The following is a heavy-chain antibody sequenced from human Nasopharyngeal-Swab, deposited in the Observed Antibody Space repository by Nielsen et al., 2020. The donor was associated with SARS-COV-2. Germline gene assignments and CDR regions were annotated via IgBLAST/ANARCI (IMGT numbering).Heavy chain of an antibody. J-gene: IGHJ4*02. CDR2: ISYSGST. CDR3: ARGFDY. CDR1: GGSIGSYY. Sequence: SETLSLTCAVSGGSIGSYYWSWIRQPPGKGLEWLGYISYSGSTNYNPSLKSRVTISVDTSKNQFSLKLSSVTAADTAVYYCARGFDYWGQGTLVTVSS. V-gene: IGHV4-59*13.